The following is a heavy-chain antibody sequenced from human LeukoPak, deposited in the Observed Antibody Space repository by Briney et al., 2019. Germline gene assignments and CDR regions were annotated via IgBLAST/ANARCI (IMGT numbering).Heavy chain of an antibody. V-gene: IGHV1-8*01. CDR1: GYTFTSYD. D-gene: IGHD1-26*01. CDR2: MNPNSGNT. CDR3: ARVLVGRRGFDP. Sequence: GASVKVPCKASGYTFTSYDIHWVRQATGQGLEWMGWMNPNSGNTGYAQKFQGRVTMTRNTSISTAYMELSSLRSEDTAVYYCARVLVGRRGFDPWGQGTLVTVSS. J-gene: IGHJ5*02.